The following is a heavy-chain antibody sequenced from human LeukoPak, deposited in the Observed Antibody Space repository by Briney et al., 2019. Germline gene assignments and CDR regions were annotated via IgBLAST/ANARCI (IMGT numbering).Heavy chain of an antibody. V-gene: IGHV3-9*01. CDR1: GFTLADYA. D-gene: IGHD3-22*01. CDR3: AKGVPYDSKGWFDP. Sequence: PGGSLRLSCAASGFTLADYAMHSVRHDPGKGLEWVSGISWNRGSIAYADSVKGRFTISRDNAKNSLYLQMNSLRAEETALYYCAKGVPYDSKGWFDPWGQGTLVTVSS. CDR2: ISWNRGSI. J-gene: IGHJ5*02.